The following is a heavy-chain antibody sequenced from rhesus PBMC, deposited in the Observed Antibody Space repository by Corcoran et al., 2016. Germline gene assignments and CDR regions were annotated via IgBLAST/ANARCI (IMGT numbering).Heavy chain of an antibody. D-gene: IGHD4-35*01. J-gene: IGHJ4*01. V-gene: IGHV4-65*01. CDR3: ARVIYGNSQEDY. CDR1: GGSVSSSNW. CDR2: ISGSSGST. Sequence: QVQLQESGPGLVKPSETLSLTCAVSGGSVSSSNWWSWIRQPPGKGLEGIGYISGSSGSTYYNPSRKSRSTSSTDTSKNQFSLKLSSVTAADTAVYYCARVIYGNSQEDYWGQGVLVTVSS.